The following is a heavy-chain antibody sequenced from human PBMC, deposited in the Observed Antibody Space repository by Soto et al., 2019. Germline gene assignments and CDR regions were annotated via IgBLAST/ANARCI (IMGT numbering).Heavy chain of an antibody. D-gene: IGHD2-15*01. V-gene: IGHV1-46*01. CDR1: GYTFPNYH. CDR2: IRPQSAET. CDR3: ARVRTDHKGWYHFDY. Sequence: QVQLVQSGSEMEKPGASVTMSCKASGYTFPNYHIHWVRQAPGEGLEWMGAIRPQSAETASAQSFEGRVVVTSDASTSTVYMELTTLRSDDTAIYFCARVRTDHKGWYHFDYWGQGTDVTVSP. J-gene: IGHJ4*02.